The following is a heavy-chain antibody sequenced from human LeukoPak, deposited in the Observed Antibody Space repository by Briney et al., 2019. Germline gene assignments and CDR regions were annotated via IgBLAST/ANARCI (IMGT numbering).Heavy chain of an antibody. D-gene: IGHD6-19*01. CDR1: GFTFSSYA. CDR2: ISYDGSNK. Sequence: PGGSLRLSCAASGFTFSSYAMHCVRQAPGKGLEWVAVISYDGSNKYYADSVKGRFTISRDNAKNSLYLQMNSLRAEDTAVYYCARDSSGWYYFDYWGQGILVTVSS. V-gene: IGHV3-30-3*01. J-gene: IGHJ4*02. CDR3: ARDSSGWYYFDY.